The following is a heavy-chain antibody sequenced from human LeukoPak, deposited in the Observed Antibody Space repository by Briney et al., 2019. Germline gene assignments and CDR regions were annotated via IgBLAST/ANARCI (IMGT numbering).Heavy chain of an antibody. CDR1: GFTLSDYA. J-gene: IGHJ4*02. D-gene: IGHD4-11*01. V-gene: IGHV3-30*04. CDR3: ATESSLTT. Sequence: GGSLRLSCAASGFTLSDYAMDWVRQAPGKGLEWVGDISYDGGFTNSAASVRDRFTISRDNSKNTLYLHMNSLRPEDTAVYYCATESSLTTWGQGTLVTVSS. CDR2: ISYDGGFT.